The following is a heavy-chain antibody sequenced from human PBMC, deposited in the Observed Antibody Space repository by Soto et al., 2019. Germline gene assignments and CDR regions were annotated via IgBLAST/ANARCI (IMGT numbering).Heavy chain of an antibody. D-gene: IGHD3-22*01. J-gene: IGHJ3*02. CDR2: IIPIFGTA. V-gene: IGHV1-69*13. CDR3: ARDNTNSGYYYKVFTLDI. CDR1: GGAFSCYA. Sequence: GASGKVACKASGGAFSCYASSWVRQAPGQGLEWMGGIIPIFGTANYAQKFQGRVTITADESTSTAYMELSSLRSEDTAVYYCARDNTNSGYYYKVFTLDIWGQGTMVTV.